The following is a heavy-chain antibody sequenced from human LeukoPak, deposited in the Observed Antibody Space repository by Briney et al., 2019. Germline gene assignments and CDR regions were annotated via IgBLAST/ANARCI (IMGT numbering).Heavy chain of an antibody. CDR2: ISSSGGST. CDR1: GFTFSSYA. J-gene: IGHJ3*02. D-gene: IGHD3-22*01. Sequence: GGSLRLSCAASGFTFSSYAMSWVRQAPEKGLEWVSAISSSGGSTFYADSVKGRFTISRGNSKSTLYLQMNNLRAEDTAVYYCARHLKRITMIVVVITRDAFDIWGQGTMVTVSA. V-gene: IGHV3-23*01. CDR3: ARHLKRITMIVVVITRDAFDI.